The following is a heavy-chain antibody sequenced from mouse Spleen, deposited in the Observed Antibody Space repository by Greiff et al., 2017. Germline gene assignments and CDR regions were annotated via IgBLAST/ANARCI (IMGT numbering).Heavy chain of an antibody. V-gene: IGHV1-82*01. CDR3: ARAIFAGFAY. J-gene: IGHJ3*01. Sequence: QVQLKQSGPELVKPGASVKISCKASGYAFSSSWMNWVKQRPGKGLEWIGRIYPGDGDTNYNGKFKGKATLTADKSSSTAYMQLSSLTSEDSAVYFCARAIFAGFAYWGQGTLVTVSA. CDR2: IYPGDGDT. CDR1: GYAFSSSW.